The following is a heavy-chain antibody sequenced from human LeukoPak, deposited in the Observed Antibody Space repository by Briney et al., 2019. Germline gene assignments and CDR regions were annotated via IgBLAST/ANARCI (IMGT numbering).Heavy chain of an antibody. J-gene: IGHJ3*02. CDR3: ARDHDFWSGSDTFDI. Sequence: PGGSLRLSCAASGFTFSSYSMNWVRQATGKGLEWVSYISTSSTTIYYADSVKGRFTISRDNAKNSLYLQMNSLRAEDTAVYYCARDHDFWSGSDTFDIWGQGTMVTVSS. D-gene: IGHD3-3*01. CDR2: ISTSSTTI. CDR1: GFTFSSYS. V-gene: IGHV3-48*01.